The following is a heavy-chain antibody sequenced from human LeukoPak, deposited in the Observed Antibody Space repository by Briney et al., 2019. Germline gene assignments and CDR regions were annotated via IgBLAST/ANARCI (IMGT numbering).Heavy chain of an antibody. J-gene: IGHJ4*02. V-gene: IGHV1-46*01. CDR1: GYTFTIYY. CDR3: AREESGGYFDY. D-gene: IGHD2-8*02. Sequence: ASVKVSFKASGYTFTIYYMHWVRQAPGQGLEWMGVSNPSGVGTNYAQKFQGRVTMTRDTSTTTVYMELSSLRSEDTAVYYCAREESGGYFDYWGQGTLVTVSS. CDR2: SNPSGVGT.